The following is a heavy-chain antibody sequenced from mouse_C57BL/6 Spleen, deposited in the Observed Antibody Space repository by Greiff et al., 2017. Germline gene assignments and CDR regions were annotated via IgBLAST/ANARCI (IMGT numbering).Heavy chain of an antibody. V-gene: IGHV5-16*01. CDR3: ARALDGYYFDY. CDR2: INYDGSST. D-gene: IGHD2-3*01. Sequence: EVMLVESEGGLVQPGSSMKLSCTASGFTFSDYYMAWVRQVPEKGLEWVANINYDGSSTYYLDSLKSRFIISRDNAKNILYLQMSSLKSEDTATYYCARALDGYYFDYWGQGTTLTVSS. J-gene: IGHJ2*01. CDR1: GFTFSDYY.